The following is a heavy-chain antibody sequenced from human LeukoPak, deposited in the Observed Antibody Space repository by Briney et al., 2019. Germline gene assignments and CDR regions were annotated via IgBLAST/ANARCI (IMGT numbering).Heavy chain of an antibody. J-gene: IGHJ4*02. CDR1: GFTFSRNG. CDR3: ARDREGYCTNGVCYPEFDY. CDR2: IWYDASYK. V-gene: IGHV3-33*01. D-gene: IGHD2-8*01. Sequence: GRSLRLSCAASGFTFSRNGMHWVRQAPGKGLEWVAVIWYDASYKYYADSVKGRFTISRDNSENTLYLQMNSLRDEDTAVYYCARDREGYCTNGVCYPEFDYWGQGTLVTVSS.